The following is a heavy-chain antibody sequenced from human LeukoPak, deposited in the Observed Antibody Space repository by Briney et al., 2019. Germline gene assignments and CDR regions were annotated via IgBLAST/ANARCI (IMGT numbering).Heavy chain of an antibody. CDR2: IYSGGST. V-gene: IGHV3-66*01. CDR3: ARDPGIVGATEGAFDI. J-gene: IGHJ3*02. D-gene: IGHD1-26*01. CDR1: GFTVSSNY. Sequence: GGSLRLSCAASGFTVSSNYMSWVRQAPGKGLEWVSVIYSGGSTYYADSVKGRFTISRDNSKNTLYLQMNSLRAEDTAVYYCARDPGIVGATEGAFDIWGQGTMVTVSS.